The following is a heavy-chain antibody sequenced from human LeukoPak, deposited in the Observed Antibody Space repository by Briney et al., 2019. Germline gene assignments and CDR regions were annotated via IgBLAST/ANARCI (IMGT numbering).Heavy chain of an antibody. J-gene: IGHJ4*02. V-gene: IGHV4-34*01. CDR1: GGSFSGYY. CDR3: ARELRGYSYGYFDY. D-gene: IGHD5-18*01. CDR2: INHSGST. Sequence: PSGTLSLTCAVYGGSFSGYYWSWIRQTPGKGLEWIGEINHSGSTNYNPSLKSRVTISVDTSKNQFSLKLSSVTAADTAVYYCARELRGYSYGYFDYWGQGTLVTVSS.